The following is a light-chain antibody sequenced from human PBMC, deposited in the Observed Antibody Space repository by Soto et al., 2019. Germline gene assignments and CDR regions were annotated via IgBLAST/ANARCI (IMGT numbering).Light chain of an antibody. CDR3: QQSYSMPFT. CDR2: AAS. Sequence: DIQMTQSPSSLSASVGDRVTITCRASQSISTYLNWYQQKPGKAPNLLIYAASSLQSGVPSRFSGSGSGTDFTLTISHLQPEDFATFYCQQSYSMPFTFGPGTQVDIK. J-gene: IGKJ3*01. V-gene: IGKV1-39*01. CDR1: QSISTY.